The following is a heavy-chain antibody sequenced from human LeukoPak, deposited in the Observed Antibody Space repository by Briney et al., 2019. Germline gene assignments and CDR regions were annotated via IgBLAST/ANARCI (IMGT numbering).Heavy chain of an antibody. J-gene: IGHJ4*02. Sequence: GGSLRLSCAASGFTFSSYEMNWVRQAPGKGLEWVSYISSSGSTIYYADSVKGRFTISRDNAKNSLYLQMSSLRAEDTAVYYCARGHIAVAGRGYVDSWGQGTLVTVSS. D-gene: IGHD6-19*01. CDR3: ARGHIAVAGRGYVDS. CDR2: ISSSGSTI. CDR1: GFTFSSYE. V-gene: IGHV3-48*03.